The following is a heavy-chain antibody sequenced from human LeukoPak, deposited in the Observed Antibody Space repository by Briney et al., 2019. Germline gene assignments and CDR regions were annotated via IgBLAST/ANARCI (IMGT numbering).Heavy chain of an antibody. CDR1: GYTFIAYY. V-gene: IGHV1-2*02. CDR2: INPNNGAT. J-gene: IGHJ5*02. CDR3: ARGPTGGWDQWWFGP. D-gene: IGHD6-19*01. Sequence: GASVKVSCKASGYTFIAYYMHWVRQAPGQGLEWMGWINPNNGATKYAQKFQGRVTLTRDTSIGTAYMELSRLTSDDTAVYYCARGPTGGWDQWWFGPWGQGTLVTVSS.